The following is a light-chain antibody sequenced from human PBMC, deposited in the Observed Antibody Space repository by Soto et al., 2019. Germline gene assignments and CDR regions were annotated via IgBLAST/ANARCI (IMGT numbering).Light chain of an antibody. CDR1: SSDVGNYNF. CDR2: EVS. V-gene: IGLV2-23*02. Sequence: QSALTQPASVSGSPGQSITISCTGTSSDVGNYNFVSWYQQHPGKAPKVMIYEVSKRPSGVSDRFSASKSGNTASLTISGLQAADEADYYFCSYAGSSAVLFGGGTKLTVL. J-gene: IGLJ2*01. CDR3: CSYAGSSAVL.